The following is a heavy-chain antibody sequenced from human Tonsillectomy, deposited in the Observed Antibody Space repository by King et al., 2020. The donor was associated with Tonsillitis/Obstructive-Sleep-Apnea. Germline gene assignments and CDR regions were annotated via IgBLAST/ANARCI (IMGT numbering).Heavy chain of an antibody. CDR1: GFSLSTSGVG. V-gene: IGHV2-5*02. CDR3: AHREVTVTDTWFDP. D-gene: IGHD4-11*01. J-gene: IGHJ5*02. Sequence: QITLKESGPTLVKPTQTLTLTCTFSGFSLSTSGVGVGWIRQPPGKALEWLALIYLDDYKRYSPSLKSTLTITKDTSKNQVVLTMTNMDPVDTATYYCAHREVTVTDTWFDPWGQGTLVTVSS. CDR2: IYLDDYK.